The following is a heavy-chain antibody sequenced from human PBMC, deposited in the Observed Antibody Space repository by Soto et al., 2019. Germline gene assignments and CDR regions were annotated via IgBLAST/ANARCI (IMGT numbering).Heavy chain of an antibody. Sequence: EVQLVESGGGLIQPGGSLRLSCAVSGFTVSGSHMTWVRQAPGKGLEWVSVIYVSGDIHYADSVRGRFTIYSNTSENTLYLPMSCRRAEDTAVYYCVLHNGDAFNYYDHWGHGTLVTVSS. J-gene: IGHJ4*01. V-gene: IGHV3-53*01. CDR1: GFTVSGSH. CDR3: VLHNGDAFNYYDH. D-gene: IGHD2-8*01. CDR2: IYVSGDI.